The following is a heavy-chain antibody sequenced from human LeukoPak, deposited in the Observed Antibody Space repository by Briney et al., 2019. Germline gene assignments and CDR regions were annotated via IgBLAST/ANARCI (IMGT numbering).Heavy chain of an antibody. Sequence: ASVKVSCKASGYTFTSYGISWVRQAPGQGLEWMGCISAYNGNTNYAQKLQGRVTMTTDTSTSTAYMELRSLRSDDTAVYYCARDPFNSFAVQKGGWFDPWGQGTLVTVSS. CDR3: ARDPFNSFAVQKGGWFDP. J-gene: IGHJ5*02. CDR2: ISAYNGNT. V-gene: IGHV1-18*04. D-gene: IGHD3-16*01. CDR1: GYTFTSYG.